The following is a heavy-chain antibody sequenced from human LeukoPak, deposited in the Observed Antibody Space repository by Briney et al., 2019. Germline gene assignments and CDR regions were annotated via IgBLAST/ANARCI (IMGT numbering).Heavy chain of an antibody. Sequence: SETLSLTCAVYGGSFSGYYWSWIRQPPGKGLEWIGEINHSGSTNYNPSLKSRVTISVDTSKNQFSLKLGSVTAADTAVYYCAKDRAIAAAETGPLNYWGQGTLVTVSS. D-gene: IGHD6-13*01. CDR2: INHSGST. CDR1: GGSFSGYY. V-gene: IGHV4-34*01. CDR3: AKDRAIAAAETGPLNY. J-gene: IGHJ4*02.